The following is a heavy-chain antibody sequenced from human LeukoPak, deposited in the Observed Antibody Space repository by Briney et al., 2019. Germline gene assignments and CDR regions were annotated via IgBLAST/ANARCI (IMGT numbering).Heavy chain of an antibody. D-gene: IGHD5-12*01. CDR1: GGSNSSGDYY. J-gene: IGHJ4*02. Sequence: SETLSLTCTVSGGSNSSGDYYWSWIRQPPGKGLEWIGYIYYSGSTYYNPSLKSRVTISVDTSKNQFSLKLSSVTAADTAVYYCARVQGYSGYVPYYWGQGTLVTVSS. V-gene: IGHV4-30-4*08. CDR2: IYYSGST. CDR3: ARVQGYSGYVPYY.